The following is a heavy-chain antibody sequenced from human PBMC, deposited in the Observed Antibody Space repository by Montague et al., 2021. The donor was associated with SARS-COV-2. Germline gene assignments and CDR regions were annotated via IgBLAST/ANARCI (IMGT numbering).Heavy chain of an antibody. V-gene: IGHV4-4*02. CDR1: GGSISSDNW. Sequence: SETLSLTCTVSGGSISSDNWWTWVRQPPGKGLKWIGDIFHSGTTNYNPSLKSRLTISVDKSKNQISLKLISVTAADTAMYYCALPLGGARFDPWGQGTLVTVSS. CDR2: IFHSGTT. J-gene: IGHJ5*02. D-gene: IGHD3-16*01. CDR3: ALPLGGARFDP.